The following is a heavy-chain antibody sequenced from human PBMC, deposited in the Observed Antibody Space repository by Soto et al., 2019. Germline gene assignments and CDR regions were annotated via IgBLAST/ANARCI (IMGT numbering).Heavy chain of an antibody. D-gene: IGHD3-3*01. J-gene: IGHJ6*02. Sequence: GGSLRLSCAASGFTFSSYGMHWVRQAPGKGLEWVAVIWYDGSNKYYADSVKGRFTISRDNSKNTLYLQMNSLRAEDTAVYYCARVQYYDFWSWGMDVWGQGTTVTVSS. CDR1: GFTFSSYG. V-gene: IGHV3-33*01. CDR3: ARVQYYDFWSWGMDV. CDR2: IWYDGSNK.